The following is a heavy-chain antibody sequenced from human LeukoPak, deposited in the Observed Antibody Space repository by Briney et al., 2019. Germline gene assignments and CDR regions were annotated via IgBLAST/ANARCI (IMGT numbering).Heavy chain of an antibody. D-gene: IGHD1-20*01. V-gene: IGHV4-59*08. CDR3: ARHSNWNAGVDWFDP. Sequence: SETLSLTCTVSGGPNYWSWIRQPPGKGLEWIGYIHYSGSPNYNPSLKSRVTISIDTSKNQFSLRLNSVTAEDTAVYYCARHSNWNAGVDWFDPWGQGTQVTVSS. J-gene: IGHJ5*02. CDR1: GGPNY. CDR2: IHYSGSP.